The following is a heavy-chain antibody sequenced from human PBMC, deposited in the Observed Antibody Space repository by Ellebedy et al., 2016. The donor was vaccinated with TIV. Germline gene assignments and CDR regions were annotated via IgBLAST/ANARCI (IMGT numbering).Heavy chain of an antibody. Sequence: GESLKISCSASGFTFSSFSMNWVRQAPGKGLEWVSYIPRDSDAMSYADSVKGRFTISRDNAKNSLYLQMNSLRYADTAVYYCVRDLHWAFDIWGQGTVVTVSS. CDR3: VRDLHWAFDI. CDR1: GFTFSSFS. J-gene: IGHJ3*02. D-gene: IGHD1-1*01. CDR2: IPRDSDAM. V-gene: IGHV3-48*02.